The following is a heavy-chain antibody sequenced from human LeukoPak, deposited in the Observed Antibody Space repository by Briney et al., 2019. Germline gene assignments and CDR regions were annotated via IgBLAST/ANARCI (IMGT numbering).Heavy chain of an antibody. V-gene: IGHV4-34*01. D-gene: IGHD3-9*01. CDR2: INHSGST. CDR1: GGSFSGYY. CDR3: ARETRYSDWLAILDY. J-gene: IGHJ4*02. Sequence: SETLSLTCAVYGGSFSGYYWSWIRQPPGKGLEWIGEINHSGSTNYNPSLKSRVTISVDTSKNQFSLKLSSVTAADTAVYYCARETRYSDWLAILDYWGQGTLVTVSS.